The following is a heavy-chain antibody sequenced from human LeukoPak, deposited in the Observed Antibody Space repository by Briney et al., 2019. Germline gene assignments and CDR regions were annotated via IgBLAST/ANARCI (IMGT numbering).Heavy chain of an antibody. CDR1: GYTFTSYA. J-gene: IGHJ3*02. CDR3: ARSSPASFRPYSIGWDINAFDI. CDR2: INAGNGNT. Sequence: EASVKVSCKASGYTFTSYAMHWVRQAPGQRLEWMGWINAGNGNTKYSQKFQGRVTITRDTSASTAYMELSSLRSGDTAVYYCARSSPASFRPYSIGWDINAFDIWGQGTMVTVSS. V-gene: IGHV1-3*01. D-gene: IGHD6-19*01.